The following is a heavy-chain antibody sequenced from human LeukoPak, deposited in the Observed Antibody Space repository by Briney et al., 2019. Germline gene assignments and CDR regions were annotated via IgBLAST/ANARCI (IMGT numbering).Heavy chain of an antibody. V-gene: IGHV4-34*01. D-gene: IGHD2-15*01. CDR1: GGSFSGYY. Sequence: PSETLPLTCAVYGGSFSGYYWSWIRQPPGKGLEWIGEINHSGSTNYNPSLKSRVTISVDTSKNQFSLKLSSVTAADTAVYYCARVVNWFDPWGQGTLVTVSS. CDR2: INHSGST. CDR3: ARVVNWFDP. J-gene: IGHJ5*02.